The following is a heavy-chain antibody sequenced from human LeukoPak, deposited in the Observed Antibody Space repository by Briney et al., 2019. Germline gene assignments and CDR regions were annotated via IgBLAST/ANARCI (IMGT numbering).Heavy chain of an antibody. Sequence: PSETLSLTCTVSGGSISSGGYYWGWIRQHPGKGLEWIGYIYYSGSTYYNPSLKSRVTISVDTSKNQFSLKLSSVTPADTAVYYCARAHCSSTSCHGHYFDYWGQGTLVTVSS. CDR2: IYYSGST. J-gene: IGHJ4*02. CDR1: GGSISSGGYY. CDR3: ARAHCSSTSCHGHYFDY. D-gene: IGHD2-2*01. V-gene: IGHV4-31*03.